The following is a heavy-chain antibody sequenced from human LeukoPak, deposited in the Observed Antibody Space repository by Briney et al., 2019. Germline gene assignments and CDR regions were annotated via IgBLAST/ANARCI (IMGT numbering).Heavy chain of an antibody. CDR1: GGSISSYY. J-gene: IGHJ4*02. V-gene: IGHV4-59*01. CDR3: ARVAYYYDSSGYYYFDY. Sequence: SETLSLTCTVSGGSISSYYWSWIRQPPGKGLEWIGYIYYSGSTNYNPSLKSRVTISVDTPKNQFSLKLSSVTAADTAVYYCARVAYYYDSSGYYYFDYWGQGTLVTVSS. D-gene: IGHD3-22*01. CDR2: IYYSGST.